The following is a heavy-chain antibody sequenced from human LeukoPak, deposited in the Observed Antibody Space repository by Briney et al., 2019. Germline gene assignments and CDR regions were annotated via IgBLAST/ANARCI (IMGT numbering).Heavy chain of an antibody. Sequence: PGGSLRLSCGGPGFTFSSYAMSWVRQAPGKGLEWVSAISGSGGSTYYADSVKGRFTISRDNSKNTLYLQMNSLRAEDTAVYYCAKDRGLLGVGDYWGQGTLVTVSS. J-gene: IGHJ4*02. CDR2: ISGSGGST. D-gene: IGHD2-8*02. CDR3: AKDRGLLGVGDY. V-gene: IGHV3-23*01. CDR1: GFTFSSYA.